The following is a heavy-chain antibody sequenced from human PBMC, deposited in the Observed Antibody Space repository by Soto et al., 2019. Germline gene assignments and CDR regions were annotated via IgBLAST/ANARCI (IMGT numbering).Heavy chain of an antibody. CDR3: AKGDSSWVSWFDP. Sequence: QAQLVQSGAEVKKPGASVKVSCQASGYTFTAQYLHWVRHAPGEVLEWMGWINPTTGATMYAQKFQGRVTMTRDTSMSTAYLEVRSLRPDDTAVYYCAKGDSSWVSWFDPWGQGTLVTVSS. CDR2: INPTTGAT. V-gene: IGHV1-2*02. D-gene: IGHD6-19*01. J-gene: IGHJ5*02. CDR1: GYTFTAQY.